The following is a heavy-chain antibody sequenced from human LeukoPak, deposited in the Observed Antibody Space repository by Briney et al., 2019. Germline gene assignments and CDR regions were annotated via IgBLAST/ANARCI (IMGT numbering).Heavy chain of an antibody. CDR3: ARDPSGYSYGHPYYFDY. CDR1: GFTFSSYT. V-gene: IGHV3-21*01. J-gene: IGHJ4*02. CDR2: ISSSSSNI. D-gene: IGHD5-18*01. Sequence: GGSLRLSCAASGFTFSSYTMNWVRQAPGKGLEWVASISSSSSNIYYADSLKGRFTISRDDAKNSLYQQMISLRAEDTAVYYCARDPSGYSYGHPYYFDYWGQGTLVTVSS.